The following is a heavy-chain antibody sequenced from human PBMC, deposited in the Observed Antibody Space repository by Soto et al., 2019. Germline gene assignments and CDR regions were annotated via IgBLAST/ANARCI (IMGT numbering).Heavy chain of an antibody. Sequence: QLQLQESDPGLVKPSETLSLTCTVSGGSISSSSYYWGWIRQPPGKGLGWIGSISYSGSTYYNPSLKSRVTISVDTSKNHFSLKLSSVTAADTAVYYCARVGILLWFGESPNSWNYYYYGMDVWGQGTTVTVSS. V-gene: IGHV4-39*02. J-gene: IGHJ6*02. D-gene: IGHD3-10*01. CDR3: ARVGILLWFGESPNSWNYYYYGMDV. CDR1: GGSISSSSYY. CDR2: ISYSGST.